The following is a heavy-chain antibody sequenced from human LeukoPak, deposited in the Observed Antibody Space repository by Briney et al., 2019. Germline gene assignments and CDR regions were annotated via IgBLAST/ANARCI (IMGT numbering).Heavy chain of an antibody. V-gene: IGHV3-53*01. Sequence: GGSLRLSCTASGFTFGDYAMSWFRQAPGKGLEWVSVIYSGGSTYYADSVKGRFTISRDNSKNTLYLQMNSLRAEDTAVYYCAKFGSSGLQGYWGQGTLVTVSS. J-gene: IGHJ4*02. D-gene: IGHD6-6*01. CDR1: GFTFGDYA. CDR2: IYSGGST. CDR3: AKFGSSGLQGY.